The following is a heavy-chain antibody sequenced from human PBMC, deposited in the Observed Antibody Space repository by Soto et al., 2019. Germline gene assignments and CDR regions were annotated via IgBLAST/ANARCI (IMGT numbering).Heavy chain of an antibody. CDR2: INAGNGNT. CDR3: ARMIVVVTAIDY. V-gene: IGHV1-3*05. Sequence: QVQLVQSGAEEKKPGASVKVSCKASGYTFTSYAMHWLRQAPGQRLEWMGWINAGNGNTKYSQKFQGIVTITRDTSASTSYMELSSLRSADTAVYYWARMIVVVTAIDYWGPGTLGSVAS. J-gene: IGHJ4*02. CDR1: GYTFTSYA. D-gene: IGHD2-21*02.